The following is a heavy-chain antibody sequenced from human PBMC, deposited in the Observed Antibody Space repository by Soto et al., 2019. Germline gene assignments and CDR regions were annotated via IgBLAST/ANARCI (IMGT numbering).Heavy chain of an antibody. CDR1: GFTFSSYA. CDR3: ARDLTTVTTPDYYYGMDV. Sequence: GGSLRLSCAASGFTFSSYAMHWVRQAPGKGLEWVAVISYDGSNKYYADSVKGRFTISRDNSKNTLYLQMNSLRAEDTAVYYCARDLTTVTTPDYYYGMDVWGQGTTVTVSS. J-gene: IGHJ6*02. V-gene: IGHV3-30-3*01. D-gene: IGHD4-17*01. CDR2: ISYDGSNK.